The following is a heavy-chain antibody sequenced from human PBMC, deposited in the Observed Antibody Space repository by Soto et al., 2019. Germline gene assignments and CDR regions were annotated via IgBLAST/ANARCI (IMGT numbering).Heavy chain of an antibody. Sequence: VQLVESGGGLVQPGRSLRLSCAASGFTFDDYAMHWVRQAPGKGLEWVSGISWNSGSIHYADSVKGRFTISRDNAKNSLYLQMNSLRAEDTALYYCAKAIFGGGSLDYWGQGTLVTVSS. CDR3: AKAIFGGGSLDY. D-gene: IGHD3-3*01. CDR1: GFTFDDYA. CDR2: ISWNSGSI. V-gene: IGHV3-9*01. J-gene: IGHJ4*02.